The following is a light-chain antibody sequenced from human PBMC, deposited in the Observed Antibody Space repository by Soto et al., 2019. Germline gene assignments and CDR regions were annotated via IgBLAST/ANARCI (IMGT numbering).Light chain of an antibody. CDR2: DAS. CDR3: QQYKKWPRT. V-gene: IGKV3-15*01. CDR1: QSVSSY. Sequence: EIVLTQSPATLSLSPGERATLSCRASQSVSSYLAWYQQKPGQAPRLLIYDASTRATGIPARFSGSGSGTEFTLTISSLQSEDFAVYYCQQYKKWPRTFGHGTKVEIK. J-gene: IGKJ1*01.